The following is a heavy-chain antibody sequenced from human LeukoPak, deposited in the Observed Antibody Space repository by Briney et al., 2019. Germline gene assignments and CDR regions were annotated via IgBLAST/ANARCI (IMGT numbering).Heavy chain of an antibody. CDR2: ISGSGAST. V-gene: IGHV3-23*01. Sequence: GGSLRLSCAASGFSFTSYAMNWVRQAPGRGLEWVSGISGSGASTYYADSVNGRFTISRDNSKNTLYLQMNSLRAEDTAVYYCAKDRYKIAARRLDYWGQGTLVTVSS. CDR1: GFSFTSYA. D-gene: IGHD6-6*01. CDR3: AKDRYKIAARRLDY. J-gene: IGHJ4*02.